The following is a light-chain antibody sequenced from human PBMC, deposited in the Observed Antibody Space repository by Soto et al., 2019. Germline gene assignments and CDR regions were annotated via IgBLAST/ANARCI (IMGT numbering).Light chain of an antibody. J-gene: IGKJ1*01. CDR3: LQDYNYPWT. V-gene: IGKV1-6*01. CDR2: AAS. CDR1: QGIRND. Sequence: IQLTQSPSFLSASVGDRGPITCRASQGIRNDLGWYQQKPGKAPKLLIYAASSLQSGVPSRFSGSGSGTDFTLTISSLQPEDFATYYCLQDYNYPWTFGQGTKVDIK.